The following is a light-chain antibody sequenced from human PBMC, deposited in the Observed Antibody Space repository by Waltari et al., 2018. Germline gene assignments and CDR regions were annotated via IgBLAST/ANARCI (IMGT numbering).Light chain of an antibody. CDR1: QGIRDD. Sequence: AIQTTQSPSSPSASRGDRLTLTCRASQGIRDDLTWYQQSPGKAPKLLIYSASTLESGVPSRFSGSGYGTDFTLTISSLQPGDFATYYCLQDSNYPRTFGQGTRVEIK. CDR3: LQDSNYPRT. V-gene: IGKV1-6*01. J-gene: IGKJ1*01. CDR2: SAS.